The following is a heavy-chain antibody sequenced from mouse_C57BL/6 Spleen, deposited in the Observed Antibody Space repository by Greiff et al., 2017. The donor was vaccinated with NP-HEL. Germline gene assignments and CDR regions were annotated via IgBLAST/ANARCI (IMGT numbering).Heavy chain of an antibody. CDR3: DRGALITPAWFGC. D-gene: IGHD1-1*01. CDR2: IDPNSGGT. CDR1: GYTFTSYW. Sequence: VQLQQPGAELVKPGASVKLSCKASGYTFTSYWMHWVKQRPGRGLEWIGRIDPNSGGTKYNEKFKSKATLTVDKPSSTAYMQLSSLTSEDSAVYDCDRGALITPAWFGCWGTGTLVTVSA. V-gene: IGHV1-72*01. J-gene: IGHJ3*01.